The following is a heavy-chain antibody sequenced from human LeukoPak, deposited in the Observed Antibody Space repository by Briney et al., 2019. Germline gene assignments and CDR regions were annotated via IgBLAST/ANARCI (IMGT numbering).Heavy chain of an antibody. Sequence: SETLSLTFAVYGGSFNSYYWTWVRQTPGKGLEWIGEISHKGEIINYQPSLKSRVTISVDSSKKQFSLRLTSVTAADTGDYYFARVPDITARPWYSWGPGTRVTVS. CDR2: ISHKGEII. J-gene: IGHJ4*02. CDR3: ARVPDITARPWYS. CDR1: GGSFNSYY. D-gene: IGHD1-1*01. V-gene: IGHV4-34*01.